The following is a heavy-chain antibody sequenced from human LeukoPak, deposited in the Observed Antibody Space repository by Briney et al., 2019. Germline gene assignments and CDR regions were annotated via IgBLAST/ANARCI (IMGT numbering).Heavy chain of an antibody. J-gene: IGHJ4*02. CDR1: GFTVSSNY. D-gene: IGHD3-22*01. CDR2: IYSGGST. CDR3: ARVSYYDSSGYPFDY. V-gene: IGHV3-66*01. Sequence: PGRSLRLSCAASGFTVSSNYMSWVRQAPGKGLEWVSVIYSGGSTYYADSVKGRFTISRDNSKNTLYLQMNSLRAEDTAVYYCARVSYYDSSGYPFDYWGQGTLVTVSS.